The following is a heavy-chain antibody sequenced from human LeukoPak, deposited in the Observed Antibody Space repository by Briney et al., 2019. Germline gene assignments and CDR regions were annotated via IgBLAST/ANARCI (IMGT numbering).Heavy chain of an antibody. Sequence: GASVKVSCKASGYTFTSYYMHWVRQAPGQGHEWMGIINPSGGSTSYAQKFQGRVTMTRDMSTSTVYMELISLRSEDTAVYYCARGEPYCSGGSCHPYYMDVWGDGTTVTVSS. CDR3: ARGEPYCSGGSCHPYYMDV. CDR2: INPSGGST. CDR1: GYTFTSYY. D-gene: IGHD2-15*01. V-gene: IGHV1-46*01. J-gene: IGHJ6*03.